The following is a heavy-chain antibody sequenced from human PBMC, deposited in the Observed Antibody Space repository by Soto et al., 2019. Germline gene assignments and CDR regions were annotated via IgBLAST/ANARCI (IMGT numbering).Heavy chain of an antibody. J-gene: IGHJ6*02. D-gene: IGHD6-6*01. V-gene: IGHV4-34*01. CDR3: ARDRLAARYYYYYYGMDV. CDR1: GGSFSGYY. CDR2: INHSGST. Sequence: QVQLQQWGAGLLKPSETLSLTCAVYGGSFSGYYWSWIRQPPGKGLEWIGEINHSGSTNYNPSLKSRVTISVDTSKNQFSLKLSSVTAADTAVYYCARDRLAARYYYYYYGMDVWGQGTTVTVSS.